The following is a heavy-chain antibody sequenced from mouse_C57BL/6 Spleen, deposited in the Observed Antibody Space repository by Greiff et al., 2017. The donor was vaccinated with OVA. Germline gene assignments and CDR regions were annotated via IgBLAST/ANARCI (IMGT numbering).Heavy chain of an antibody. CDR2: ISYSGST. V-gene: IGHV3-1*01. D-gene: IGHD4-1*01. Sequence: EVKLQESGPGMVKPSQSLSLTCTVTGYSITSGYDWHWIRHFPGNKLEWMGYISYSGSTNYNPSLKSRISITHDTSKNHFFLKLNSVTTEDTATYYCARGRTGTGYFDYWGQGTTLTVSS. CDR3: ARGRTGTGYFDY. CDR1: GYSITSGYD. J-gene: IGHJ2*01.